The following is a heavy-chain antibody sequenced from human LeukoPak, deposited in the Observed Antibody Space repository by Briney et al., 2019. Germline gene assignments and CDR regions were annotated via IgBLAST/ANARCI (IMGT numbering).Heavy chain of an antibody. CDR2: IYPPDGST. J-gene: IGHJ4*02. CDR1: GDIFTTSY. Sequence: ASVKVSCKASGDIFTTSYLHWVRLAPGQGLEWMGIIYPPDGSTSYAQKFLGRVTMTRDTSTSTVYMELSRLRSEDTAVYYCAPEGYYDKRGFEYWGQGTLVTVSS. CDR3: APEGYYDKRGFEY. V-gene: IGHV1-46*01. D-gene: IGHD3-22*01.